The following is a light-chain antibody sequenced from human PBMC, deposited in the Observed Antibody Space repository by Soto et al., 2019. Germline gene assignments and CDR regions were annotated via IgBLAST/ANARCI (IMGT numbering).Light chain of an antibody. J-gene: IGLJ1*01. CDR3: SSYTSSSTDV. CDR1: SSDVGGYNY. Sequence: QSALTQPASVSGSPGQSITISRTGNSSDVGGYNYVSWYQQHPGKAPKLMIYDVSNRPSGVSNRFSGSKSGNTASLTISGLQAEDEADYYCSSYTSSSTDVFGTGTKVTVL. V-gene: IGLV2-14*01. CDR2: DVS.